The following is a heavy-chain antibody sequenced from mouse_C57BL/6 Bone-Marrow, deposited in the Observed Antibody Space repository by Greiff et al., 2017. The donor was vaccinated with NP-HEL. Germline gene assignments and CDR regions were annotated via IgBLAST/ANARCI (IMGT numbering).Heavy chain of an antibody. CDR2: ISYSGST. V-gene: IGHV3-8*01. CDR1: GYSITSDY. D-gene: IGHD2-2*01. J-gene: IGHJ4*01. CDR3: ARFYYGYDRGYYAMDY. Sequence: EVMLVESGPGLAKPSQTLSLTCSVTGYSITSDYWNWIRKFPGNKLEYMGYISYSGSTYYNPSLKSRISITRDTSKNQYYLQLNSVTTEDTATYYCARFYYGYDRGYYAMDYWGQGTSVTVSS.